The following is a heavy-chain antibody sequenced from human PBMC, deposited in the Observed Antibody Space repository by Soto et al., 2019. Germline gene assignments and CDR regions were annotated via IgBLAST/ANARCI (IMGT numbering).Heavy chain of an antibody. CDR2: ISGSGGST. CDR3: AKDGARTLCCSSTSCKYYFDY. CDR1: GVTFSSYG. V-gene: IGHV3-23*01. Sequence: GRSLRLSCAASGVTFSSYGRRWVRQAQGKGLEWVSAISGSGGSTYYADSVKGRFTISRDNSKNTLYLQMNSLRAEDTAVYYCAKDGARTLCCSSTSCKYYFDYWGQGTLVTVSS. J-gene: IGHJ4*02. D-gene: IGHD2-2*01.